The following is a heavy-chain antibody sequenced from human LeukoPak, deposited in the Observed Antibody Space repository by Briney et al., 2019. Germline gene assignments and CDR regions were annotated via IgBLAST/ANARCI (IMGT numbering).Heavy chain of an antibody. CDR2: ISAYNGNT. D-gene: IGHD2-15*01. CDR1: GYTFTSYG. CDR3: ARIRCSGGSCYLEYFQH. Sequence: ASVKVSYKSSGYTFTSYGISWVRQAPGQGLEWMGWISAYNGNTNYAQKLQGRVTMTTDTTTSTACMELRSLRSDDTAVYYCARIRCSGGSCYLEYFQHWGQGTLVTVSS. J-gene: IGHJ1*01. V-gene: IGHV1-18*01.